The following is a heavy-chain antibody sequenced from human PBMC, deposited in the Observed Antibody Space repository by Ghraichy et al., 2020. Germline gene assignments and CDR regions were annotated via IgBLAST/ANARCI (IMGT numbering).Heavy chain of an antibody. V-gene: IGHV3-33*01. CDR2: IWYGGINK. CDR1: GFTFSSFD. D-gene: IGHD3-3*01. Sequence: GGSLRLSCAASGFTFSSFDIHWVRQAPGKGLEWVAVIWYGGINKYYANSVKGRFTISRDNSKNTLYLQMNSLRAEDTAVYYCARDGRFLEWLDMSYGMDVWGQGTTVTVSS. J-gene: IGHJ6*02. CDR3: ARDGRFLEWLDMSYGMDV.